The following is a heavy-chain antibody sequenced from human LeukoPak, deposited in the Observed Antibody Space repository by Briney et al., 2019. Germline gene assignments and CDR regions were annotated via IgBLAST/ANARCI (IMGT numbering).Heavy chain of an antibody. Sequence: ASVKVSCMAPRDSPLASATRSVRQAPGQGLEWMGRIIPLFGTTNYAPTFQGRVTITADTSTSTAYMDLNSLKSGDTATYYCARDGAFVNQYKSGLDLWGQGTLVTVSS. D-gene: IGHD3-3*01. CDR3: ARDGAFVNQYKSGLDL. V-gene: IGHV1-69*06. J-gene: IGHJ5*02. CDR1: DSPLASA. CDR2: IIPLFGTT.